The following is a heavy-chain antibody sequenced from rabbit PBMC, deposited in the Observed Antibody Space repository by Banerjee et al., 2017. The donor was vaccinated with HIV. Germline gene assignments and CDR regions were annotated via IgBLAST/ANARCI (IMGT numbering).Heavy chain of an antibody. D-gene: IGHD7-1*01. Sequence: QSLEESGGDLVKPGTSLTLTCTASGFSFISGYYMCWVRQAPGKGLEWIACIAAGSGGTTYYANWAEGRFTISKTSSTTVTLQMTSLTAADTATNFCARFYAGYGDFGFAAMWGPGTLVTVS. CDR3: ARFYAGYGDFGFAAM. CDR2: IAAGSGGTT. CDR1: GFSFISGYY. J-gene: IGHJ4*01. V-gene: IGHV1S40*01.